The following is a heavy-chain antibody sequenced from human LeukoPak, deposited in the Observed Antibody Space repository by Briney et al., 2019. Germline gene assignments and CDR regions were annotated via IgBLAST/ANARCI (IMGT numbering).Heavy chain of an antibody. J-gene: IGHJ4*02. Sequence: GGSLRLSCAASGFTFSSYSMNWVRQAPGKGLEGVSSISSSSSYIYYADSVKGRFTISRDNAKNSLYLQMNSLRAEDTAVYYCATPITMVRGVIRDFDYWGQGTLVTVSS. V-gene: IGHV3-21*01. CDR2: ISSSSSYI. D-gene: IGHD3-10*01. CDR1: GFTFSSYS. CDR3: ATPITMVRGVIRDFDY.